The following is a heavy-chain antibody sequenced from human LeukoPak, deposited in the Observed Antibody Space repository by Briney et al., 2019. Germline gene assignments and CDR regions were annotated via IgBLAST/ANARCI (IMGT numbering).Heavy chain of an antibody. CDR2: IDPNGTT. CDR3: ARGRSYEYGDYDY. CDR1: GGAFSGYS. J-gene: IGHJ4*02. D-gene: IGHD4-17*01. V-gene: IGHV4-34*01. Sequence: TSETLSLTCAVYGGAFSGYSWSWIRQPPGKGLEWIGEIDPNGTTNYNPSLKSRVTLSEDTSKNQFSLNLNSVTAADTAIYYCARGRSYEYGDYDYWGQGMLVTVSS.